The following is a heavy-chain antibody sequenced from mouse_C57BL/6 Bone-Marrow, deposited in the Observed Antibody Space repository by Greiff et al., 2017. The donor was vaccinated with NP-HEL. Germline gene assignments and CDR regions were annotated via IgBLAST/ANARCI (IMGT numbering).Heavy chain of an antibody. CDR1: GFTFSDYY. CDR3: AREQYYGRRDYFDY. D-gene: IGHD1-1*01. CDR2: INYDGSST. J-gene: IGHJ2*01. Sequence: EVQVVESEGGLVQPGSSMKLSCTASGFTFSDYYMAWVRQVPEKGLEWVANINYDGSSTYYLDSLKSRFIISRDNAKNILYLQMSSLKSEDTATYYCAREQYYGRRDYFDYWGQGTTLTVSS. V-gene: IGHV5-16*01.